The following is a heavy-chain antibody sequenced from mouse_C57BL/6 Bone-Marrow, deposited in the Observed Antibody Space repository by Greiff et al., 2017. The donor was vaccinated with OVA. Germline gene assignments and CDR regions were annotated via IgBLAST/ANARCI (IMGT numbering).Heavy chain of an antibody. J-gene: IGHJ3*01. CDR3: ARDEEDYSNWAWFAD. CDR2: FYPGSGSI. Sequence: QVQLQQSGAELVKPGASVKLSCKASGYTFTEYTIHWVKQRPGQGLEWIGWFYPGSGSIKYNEKFTDKATLTADKSYRTVYMELRSLTSEDSAVYICARDEEDYSNWAWFADWGQGTLVTVSA. V-gene: IGHV1-62-2*01. CDR1: GYTFTEYT. D-gene: IGHD2-5*01.